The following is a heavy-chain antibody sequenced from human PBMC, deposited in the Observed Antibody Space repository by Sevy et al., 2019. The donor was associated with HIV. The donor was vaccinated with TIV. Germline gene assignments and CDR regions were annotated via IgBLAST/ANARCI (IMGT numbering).Heavy chain of an antibody. CDR3: ARDLAGTAVAYFDI. J-gene: IGHJ2*01. D-gene: IGHD6-19*01. Sequence: ASVKVSCKTSGHTVTGYFIHWVRQAPGQGLEWMGRISPNSGGTKYAQNFQGRVTMTRDTSISTAYMELSRLRSDDTAFYYCARDLAGTAVAYFDIWGRGTLVTVSS. CDR1: GHTVTGYF. V-gene: IGHV1-2*06. CDR2: ISPNSGGT.